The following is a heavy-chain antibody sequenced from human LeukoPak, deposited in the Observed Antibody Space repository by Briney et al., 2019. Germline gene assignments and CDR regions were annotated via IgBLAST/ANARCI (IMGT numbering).Heavy chain of an antibody. CDR1: GFTFSSYG. CDR2: ISYDGSNK. CDR3: AKDVYAYYYYGMDV. J-gene: IGHJ6*02. D-gene: IGHD2-8*01. V-gene: IGHV3-30*18. Sequence: PGGSLRLSCAASGFTFSSYGMHWVRQAPGKGLEWVAVISYDGSNKYYADSVKGRFTISRDNSKNTLYLQMNSLRAEGTAVYYCAKDVYAYYYYGMDVWGQGTTVTVSS.